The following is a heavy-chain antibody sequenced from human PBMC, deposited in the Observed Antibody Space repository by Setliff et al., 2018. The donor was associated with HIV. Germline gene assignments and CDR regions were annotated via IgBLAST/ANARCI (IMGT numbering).Heavy chain of an antibody. CDR3: AGEGTHIRWQVGDSFHI. CDR1: GGSISIGGYY. Sequence: SETLSLTCTVSGGSISIGGYYWGWIRQHPGKGLEWIGYIYASDNSGGTSYNPSLKSPVTMSVDTSKNQFSLKLSSVTAADTAVYYCAGEGTHIRWQVGDSFHIWGEGTMVTVSS. J-gene: IGHJ3*02. CDR2: IYASDNSGGT. V-gene: IGHV4-61*08. D-gene: IGHD2-2*01.